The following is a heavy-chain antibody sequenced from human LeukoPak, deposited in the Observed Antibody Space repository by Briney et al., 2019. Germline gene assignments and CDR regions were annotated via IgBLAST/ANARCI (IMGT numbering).Heavy chain of an antibody. CDR3: ARHGRVSGWYY. D-gene: IGHD6-19*01. CDR2: IYYSGST. CDR1: GGSISSYY. J-gene: IGHJ4*02. V-gene: IGHV4-59*08. Sequence: PSETLSLTCTVSGGSISSYYWSWIRQPPGKGPEWIGDIYYSGSTNYNPSLKSRVTISVDTSKNQFSLKLSSVTAADTAVYYCARHGRVSGWYYWGQGTLVTVSS.